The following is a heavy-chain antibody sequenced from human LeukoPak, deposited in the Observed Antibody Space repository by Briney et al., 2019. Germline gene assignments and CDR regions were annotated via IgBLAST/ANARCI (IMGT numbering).Heavy chain of an antibody. CDR2: IGSDGGKK. J-gene: IGHJ4*02. Sequence: PGGSLRLSCAASGFSFSHFGMHWVRQAPGKGLEWVAFIGSDGGKKYFADSLKGRLTISRDNSKNMLFLQVSSLRTEDTAVYYCAKDGYCSGGACYAWHFDSWGLGTLVTVSS. CDR1: GFSFSHFG. D-gene: IGHD2-15*01. V-gene: IGHV3-30*02. CDR3: AKDGYCSGGACYAWHFDS.